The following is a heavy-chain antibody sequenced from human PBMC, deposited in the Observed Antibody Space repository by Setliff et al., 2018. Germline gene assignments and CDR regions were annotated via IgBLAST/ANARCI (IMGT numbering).Heavy chain of an antibody. V-gene: IGHV4-38-2*01. CDR1: GNSISSGYC. CDR3: ARQGFGTTYTYFFDF. CDR2: IYHSGST. Sequence: SETLSLTCAVSGNSISSGYCWGWIRQPPGKGLECIGSIYHSGSTFYNPSLKSRVTISLDTSKNQFSLKLRSVTAADTAVYYCARQGFGTTYTYFFDFWGQGSQVTVSS. D-gene: IGHD1-7*01. J-gene: IGHJ4*02.